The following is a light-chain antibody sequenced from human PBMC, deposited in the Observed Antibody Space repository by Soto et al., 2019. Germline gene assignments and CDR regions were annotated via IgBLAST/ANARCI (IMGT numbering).Light chain of an antibody. Sequence: EIVLTQSPASLSLSPGERATLSCRASQSVRSYLVWYQQKPGQAPRLLIYDASTRATGIPARFSGSGSGTDFTLTISSLEPEDFAVYYCQQYNNWPQTFGQGTKVEIK. CDR3: QQYNNWPQT. CDR1: QSVRSY. V-gene: IGKV3-11*01. J-gene: IGKJ1*01. CDR2: DAS.